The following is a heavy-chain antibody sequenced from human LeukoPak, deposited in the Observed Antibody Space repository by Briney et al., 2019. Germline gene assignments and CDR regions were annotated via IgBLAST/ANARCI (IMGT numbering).Heavy chain of an antibody. Sequence: SETLSLTCTVAGVSMSAYQWSWVRQSPEKGLEWIGCINTNGETSYNPSLKSRVTTSVDTSKSQISLRLTSVTAADTAVYYCATSNDAKISPFDHWGQGAPVTVSS. V-gene: IGHV4-4*09. CDR2: INTNGET. J-gene: IGHJ4*02. CDR1: GVSMSAYQ. CDR3: ATSNDAKISPFDH. D-gene: IGHD2-8*01.